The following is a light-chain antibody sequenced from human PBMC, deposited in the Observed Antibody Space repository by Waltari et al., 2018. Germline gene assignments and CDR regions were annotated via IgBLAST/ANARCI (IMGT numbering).Light chain of an antibody. CDR1: QGFSMT. Sequence: ERATLSCRASQGFSMTLAGYQQKPGQAPKLLIYGAAIRATGIPDRFTGSGSGTDFSLTISSLEPEDFAIYFCQHYVRLPATFGQGTKVEIK. V-gene: IGKV3-20*01. CDR3: QHYVRLPAT. J-gene: IGKJ1*01. CDR2: GAA.